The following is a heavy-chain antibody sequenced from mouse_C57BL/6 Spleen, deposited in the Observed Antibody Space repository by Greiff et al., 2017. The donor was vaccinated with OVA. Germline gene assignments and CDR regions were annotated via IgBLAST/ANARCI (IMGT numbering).Heavy chain of an antibody. D-gene: IGHD1-1*01. CDR1: GFSFNTYA. V-gene: IGHV10-1*01. J-gene: IGHJ3*01. Sequence: EVKLVESGGGLVQPKGSLKLSCAASGFSFNTYAMNWVRQAPGKGLEWVARIRSKSNNYATYYADSVKDRFTISRDDSESMLYLQMNNLKTEDTAMYYCVSGSSFAWFAYWGQGTLVTVSA. CDR3: VSGSSFAWFAY. CDR2: IRSKSNNYAT.